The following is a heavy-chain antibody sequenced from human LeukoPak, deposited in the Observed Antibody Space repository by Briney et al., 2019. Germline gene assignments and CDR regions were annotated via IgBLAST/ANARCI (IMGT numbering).Heavy chain of an antibody. V-gene: IGHV1-69*13. Sequence: GASVKVSCKASGGTFSSYAISWVRQAPGQGLEWMGGIIPIFGTANYAQKFQGRVTITADESTSTAYMELSSLRSEDTAVYFCARTRGRDGYNPLNTFDIWGQGAMVTVSS. CDR1: GGTFSSYA. CDR2: IIPIFGTA. J-gene: IGHJ3*02. D-gene: IGHD5-24*01. CDR3: ARTRGRDGYNPLNTFDI.